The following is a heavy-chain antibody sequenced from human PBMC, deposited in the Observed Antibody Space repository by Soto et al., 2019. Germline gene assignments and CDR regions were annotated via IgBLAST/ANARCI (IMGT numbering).Heavy chain of an antibody. J-gene: IGHJ4*02. CDR1: GFSLTTRGVG. Sequence: QITLNESGPTQVKPRQTLTLTCTFSGFSLTTRGVGVGWIRQSPGKAPAWLALIHWADDKRYSPALKSRLTITKDTYKKQVVRTLADLDPADTATYYCAHIVLRTVFGLVTTTAIYFDFWGQGTPVAVSS. V-gene: IGHV2-5*02. CDR2: IHWADDK. D-gene: IGHD3-3*01. CDR3: AHIVLRTVFGLVTTTAIYFDF.